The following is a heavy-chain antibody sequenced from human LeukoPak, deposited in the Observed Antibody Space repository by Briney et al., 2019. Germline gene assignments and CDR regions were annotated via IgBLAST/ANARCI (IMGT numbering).Heavy chain of an antibody. J-gene: IGHJ6*03. CDR2: IYHSGST. CDR3: ARVNYYDSSGYYYINYYYYMDV. D-gene: IGHD3-22*01. CDR1: GYSISSGYY. V-gene: IGHV4-38-2*02. Sequence: PSETLSLTCTVSGYSISSGYYWGWIRQPPGKGLEWIGSIYHSGSTYYNPSLKSRVTISVDTSKNQFSLKLSSVTAADTAVYYCARVNYYDSSGYYYINYYYYMDVWGKGTTVTVSS.